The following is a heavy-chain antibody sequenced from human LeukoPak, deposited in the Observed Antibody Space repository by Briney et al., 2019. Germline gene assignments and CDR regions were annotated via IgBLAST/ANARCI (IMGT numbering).Heavy chain of an antibody. CDR3: AKGWVRYSGSYYRPFDI. CDR1: GFTFSSYW. J-gene: IGHJ3*02. Sequence: HPGGSLRLSCAASGFTFSSYWMSWVRQAPGKGLEWVANIKQDGSEKYYVDSVKGRFTISRDNAENSLYLQMNSLRAEDTAVYYCAKGWVRYSGSYYRPFDIWGQGTMVTVSS. D-gene: IGHD1-26*01. V-gene: IGHV3-7*03. CDR2: IKQDGSEK.